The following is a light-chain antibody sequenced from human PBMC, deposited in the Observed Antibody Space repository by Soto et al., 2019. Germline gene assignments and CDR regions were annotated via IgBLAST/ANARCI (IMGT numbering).Light chain of an antibody. J-gene: IGLJ2*01. Sequence: QSALTQPASVSGSPGQSITISCTGTSSDVGSHNFVSWYQQLPGKAPKLMIFEVTKRPSGVSSRFSASKSGNTASLTISGVQAEDEADYYCCSYAGTTTWVFGGGTKLTVL. CDR1: SSDVGSHNF. V-gene: IGLV2-23*02. CDR3: CSYAGTTTWV. CDR2: EVT.